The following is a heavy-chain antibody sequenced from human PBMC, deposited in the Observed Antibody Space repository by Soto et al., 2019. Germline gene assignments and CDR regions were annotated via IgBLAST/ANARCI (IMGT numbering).Heavy chain of an antibody. CDR3: ERGDYGDYHSYYYGMAV. V-gene: IGHV1-69*17. CDR1: VGSFNNDA. CDR2: IIPISEIT. J-gene: IGHJ6*02. D-gene: IGHD4-17*01. Sequence: VQLVQFGGEVKKPGSEVKVSCKASVGSFNNDAINRVRQAPGQGLEWLGGIIPISEITEYAQKFQGRVILTADKSTGTAYMELSSLRLEDTALYYCERGDYGDYHSYYYGMAVWGQGTTVTVSS.